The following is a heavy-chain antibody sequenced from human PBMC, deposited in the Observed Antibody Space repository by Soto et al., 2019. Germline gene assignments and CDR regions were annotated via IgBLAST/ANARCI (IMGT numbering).Heavy chain of an antibody. V-gene: IGHV1-24*01. J-gene: IGHJ4*02. D-gene: IGHD3-10*01. CDR2: FDPEDGET. Sequence: ASVKVSCKVSGYTLTELSTHWVRQAPGKGLEWMGGFDPEDGETIYAQKFQGRATMTEDTSTDTAYMELSSLRSEDTAVYYCATSGSMLNYYGSGSYYGYKYYFDYWGQGTLVTVSS. CDR1: GYTLTELS. CDR3: ATSGSMLNYYGSGSYYGYKYYFDY.